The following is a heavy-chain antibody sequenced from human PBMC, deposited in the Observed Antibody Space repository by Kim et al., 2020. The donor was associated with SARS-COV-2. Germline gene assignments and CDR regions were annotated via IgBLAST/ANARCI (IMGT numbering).Heavy chain of an antibody. J-gene: IGHJ4*02. CDR2: ISGGGEVT. D-gene: IGHD2-15*01. Sequence: GGSLRLSCAASGFTFSNFAMNWVRQAPGKGLEWVSHISGGGEVTLYADSVKGRFTVSRDNSKNTLNLHMNSLRAEDTAMNYCAKRMAPICFFENWGQGTL. CDR3: AKRMAPICFFEN. V-gene: IGHV3-23*01. CDR1: GFTFSNFA.